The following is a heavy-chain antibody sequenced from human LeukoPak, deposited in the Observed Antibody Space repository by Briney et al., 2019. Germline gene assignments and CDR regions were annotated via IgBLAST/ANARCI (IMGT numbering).Heavy chain of an antibody. D-gene: IGHD4-23*01. CDR2: ISSSGSTI. J-gene: IGHJ5*02. V-gene: IGHV3-11*01. CDR1: GFTFSDYY. Sequence: GGSLRLSCAASGFTFSDYYMSWIRQAPGKGLEWVSYISSSGSTIYYADSVEGRFTISRDNAKNSLYLQMNSLRAEDTAVYYCARDYGGNSIALGAAGWFDPWGQGTLVTVSS. CDR3: ARDYGGNSIALGAAGWFDP.